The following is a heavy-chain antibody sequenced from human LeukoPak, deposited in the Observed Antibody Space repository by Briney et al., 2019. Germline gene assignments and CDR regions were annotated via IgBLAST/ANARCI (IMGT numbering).Heavy chain of an antibody. J-gene: IGHJ6*03. Sequence: GASVKVSCKTSGDTFSTYAFNWVRQAPGQGLEWMGEIIPLFATADYAQKFQGRVTITADESTKTAYMELSSLRSEDTAMYYCASARYYYNSSGYYATPYYYYMDAWGKGTTIIISS. D-gene: IGHD3-22*01. CDR1: GDTFSTYA. V-gene: IGHV1-69*13. CDR3: ASARYYYNSSGYYATPYYYYMDA. CDR2: IIPLFATA.